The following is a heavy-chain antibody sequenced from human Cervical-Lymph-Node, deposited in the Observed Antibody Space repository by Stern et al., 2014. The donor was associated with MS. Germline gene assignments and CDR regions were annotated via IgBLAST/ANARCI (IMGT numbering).Heavy chain of an antibody. Sequence: QVQLVESGGGVVQPGRSLRLSCEASGFTFSEYAMHWVRQGPGKGLEWVAVISYDGTNKYYADSVKGRFTISRDNSKNTLYLQMNSLRAEDTAVYYCARSPYYDILTGYYGMDVWGQGTTVTVSS. CDR3: ARSPYYDILTGYYGMDV. D-gene: IGHD3-9*01. CDR1: GFTFSEYA. CDR2: ISYDGTNK. V-gene: IGHV3-30*04. J-gene: IGHJ6*02.